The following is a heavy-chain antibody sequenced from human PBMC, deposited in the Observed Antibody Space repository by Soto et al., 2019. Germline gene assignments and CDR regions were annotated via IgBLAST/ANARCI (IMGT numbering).Heavy chain of an antibody. CDR1: GFTFSSYA. CDR3: AKGSRYYGDYQHFDY. CDR2: ISGSGGST. J-gene: IGHJ4*02. D-gene: IGHD4-17*01. V-gene: IGHV3-23*01. Sequence: GGSLRLSCAASGFTFSSYAMSWVRQAPGKGLEWVSAISGSGGSTYYADSVKGRFTISRDNSKNTLYLQMNSLRAEDTAVYYCAKGSRYYGDYQHFDYWGQGTLVTVSS.